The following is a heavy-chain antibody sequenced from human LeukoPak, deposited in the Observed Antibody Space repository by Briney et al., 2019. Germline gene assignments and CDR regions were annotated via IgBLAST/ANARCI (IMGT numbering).Heavy chain of an antibody. Sequence: GASVKVSCKASGYTFTGYYMHWVRQAPGQGLEWMGRINPNSGGTNYAQKFQGRVTMTRDTSISTAYMELSRLRSDDTAVYYCARGLWFGEYYFDYWGQGTLVTVSS. J-gene: IGHJ4*02. CDR1: GYTFTGYY. D-gene: IGHD3-10*01. CDR2: INPNSGGT. CDR3: ARGLWFGEYYFDY. V-gene: IGHV1-2*06.